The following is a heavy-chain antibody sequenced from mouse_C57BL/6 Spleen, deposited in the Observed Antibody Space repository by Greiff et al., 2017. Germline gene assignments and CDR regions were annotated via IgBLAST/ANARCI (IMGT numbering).Heavy chain of an antibody. CDR3: ARPRWLLLFAY. Sequence: EVQLVESGGGLVKPGGSLKLSCAASGFTFSDYGMHWVRQAPEKGLECVAYISSGSSTIYYADTVKGRFTISRDNAKNTLFLQMTSLRSEDTAMYYCARPRWLLLFAYWGQGTLVTVSA. V-gene: IGHV5-17*01. CDR1: GFTFSDYG. J-gene: IGHJ3*01. CDR2: ISSGSSTI. D-gene: IGHD2-3*01.